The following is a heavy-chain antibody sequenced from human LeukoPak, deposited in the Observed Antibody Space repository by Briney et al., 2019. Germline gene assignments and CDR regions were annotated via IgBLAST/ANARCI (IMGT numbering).Heavy chain of an antibody. J-gene: IGHJ4*02. CDR1: GYTLTSYG. V-gene: IGHV1-18*01. CDR3: ARPMVRGVRTFRVPFDY. Sequence: GASVKVSCKASGYTLTSYGISWVRQAPGQGLEWMGWISAYNGNTNYAQKLQGRVTMTTDTSTSTAYMELRSLRFDDTAVYYCARPMVRGVRTFRVPFDYWGQGTLVTVSS. D-gene: IGHD3-10*01. CDR2: ISAYNGNT.